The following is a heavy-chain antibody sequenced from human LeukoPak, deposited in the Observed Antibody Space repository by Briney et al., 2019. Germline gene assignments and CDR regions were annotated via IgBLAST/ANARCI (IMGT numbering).Heavy chain of an antibody. V-gene: IGHV4-34*01. J-gene: IGHJ5*02. D-gene: IGHD3-10*01. CDR1: GGSFSGYY. Sequence: PSETLSLTCAVYGGSFSGYYWSRIRQPPGKGLEWIGEINHSGSTNYNPSLKSRVTISVDTSKNQFSLKLSSVTAADTAVYYCARRGMVRGVIGGRWFHPWGQGTLVTVSS. CDR3: ARRGMVRGVIGGRWFHP. CDR2: INHSGST.